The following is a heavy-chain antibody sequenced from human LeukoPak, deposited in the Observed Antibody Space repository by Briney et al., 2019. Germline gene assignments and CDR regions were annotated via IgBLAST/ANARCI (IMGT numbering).Heavy chain of an antibody. Sequence: GGSLRLSCAASGFTVSSNYMIWVRQAPGKGLEWVSVIYSGGSTYYADSVKGRFTISRDKTKNTLYLQMNSLRAEDTAVHYCARGWEYDSSGYYQYYFDYWGQGTLVTVSS. CDR1: GFTVSSNY. CDR2: IYSGGST. J-gene: IGHJ4*02. V-gene: IGHV3-53*01. D-gene: IGHD3-22*01. CDR3: ARGWEYDSSGYYQYYFDY.